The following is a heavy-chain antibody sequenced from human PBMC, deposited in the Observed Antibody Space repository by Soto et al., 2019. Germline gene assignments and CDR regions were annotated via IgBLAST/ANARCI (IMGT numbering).Heavy chain of an antibody. Sequence: QVQLQESGPGLVKPLETLSLTCTVPGGSITSYYWSWVRQPPGKGLEWIGYIYYNGNINYNPSLMSRLTLSLDTSKNQFSLRLSSVTAADTAVYYCATGRVYFGSEYWGQGTLVTVSS. CDR1: GGSITSYY. CDR3: ATGRVYFGSEY. D-gene: IGHD3-10*01. CDR2: IYYNGNI. J-gene: IGHJ4*02. V-gene: IGHV4-59*01.